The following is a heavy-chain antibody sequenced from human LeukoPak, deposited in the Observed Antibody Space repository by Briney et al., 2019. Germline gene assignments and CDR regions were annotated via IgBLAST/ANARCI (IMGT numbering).Heavy chain of an antibody. CDR2: IKQDGSEK. D-gene: IGHD4-17*01. V-gene: IGHV3-7*05. J-gene: IGHJ4*02. CDR1: GCTFSTYS. CDR3: ARDSTVTPFDY. Sequence: AGGSLRLSCAASGCTFSTYSMSWVRQAPGKGLEWVANIKQDGSEKYYVDSVKGRFTISRDNAKNSLYLQMNSLRAEDTAVYYCARDSTVTPFDYWGQGTLVTVSS.